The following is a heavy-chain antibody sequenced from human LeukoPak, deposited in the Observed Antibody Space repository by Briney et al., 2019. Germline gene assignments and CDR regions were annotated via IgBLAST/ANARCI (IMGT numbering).Heavy chain of an antibody. CDR1: GYTFTSYG. Sequence: GASVKVSCKASGYTFTSYGISWVRQAPGQGLEWMGWNSAYNGNTNYAQKLQGRVTMTTDTSTSTAYMELRSLRSDDTAVYYCARVSYYGSGSYYDYYYYYYMDVWGKGTTVTISS. CDR2: NSAYNGNT. CDR3: ARVSYYGSGSYYDYYYYYYMDV. V-gene: IGHV1-18*01. J-gene: IGHJ6*03. D-gene: IGHD3-10*01.